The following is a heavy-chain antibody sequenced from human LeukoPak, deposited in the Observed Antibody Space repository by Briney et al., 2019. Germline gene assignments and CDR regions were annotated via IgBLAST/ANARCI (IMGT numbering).Heavy chain of an antibody. J-gene: IGHJ6*03. CDR3: ARNNLYYYYYMDV. CDR1: GGSISSYY. Sequence: PSETLSLTCTVSGGSISSYYWSWIRQPPGKGLEWIGYIYYSGSTNYNPSLKSRVTISVDTSKNQFSLKLSSVTAADTAVYYCARNNLYYYYYMDVWGKGTTVTVSS. D-gene: IGHD1-14*01. CDR2: IYYSGST. V-gene: IGHV4-59*01.